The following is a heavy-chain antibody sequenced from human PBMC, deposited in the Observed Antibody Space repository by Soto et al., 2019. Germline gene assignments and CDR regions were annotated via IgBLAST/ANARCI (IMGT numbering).Heavy chain of an antibody. V-gene: IGHV5-10-1*01. D-gene: IGHD4-17*01. J-gene: IGHJ4*02. Sequence: PGESLKISCKGSGYSFTSYWISWVRQMPGKGLEWMGRIDPSDSYTNYSPSFQGHVTISADKSISTAYLQWSSLKASDTAMYYCARLIGNGDGRGYFDYWGQGTLVTVSS. CDR1: GYSFTSYW. CDR2: IDPSDSYT. CDR3: ARLIGNGDGRGYFDY.